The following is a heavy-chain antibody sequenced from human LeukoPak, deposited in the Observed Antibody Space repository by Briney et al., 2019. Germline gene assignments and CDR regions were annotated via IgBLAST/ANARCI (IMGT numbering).Heavy chain of an antibody. D-gene: IGHD2-2*02. J-gene: IGHJ4*02. CDR3: ARGVSVVVPFHLPATAIRGYFDY. V-gene: IGHV3-30-3*01. CDR1: KFTFSNYA. CDR2: ISYDGSNK. Sequence: GGSLRLSCAASKFTFSNYAMHWVRQAPGKGLEWVAVISYDGSNKYCADSVKGRFTVSRDNSKNTLYVQMNSLTPEDTALYYCARGVSVVVPFHLPATAIRGYFDYWGQGTLVTVSS.